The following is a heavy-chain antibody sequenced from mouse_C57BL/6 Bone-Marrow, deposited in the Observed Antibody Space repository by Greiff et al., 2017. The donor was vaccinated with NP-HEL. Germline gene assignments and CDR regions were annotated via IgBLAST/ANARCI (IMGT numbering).Heavy chain of an antibody. J-gene: IGHJ4*01. D-gene: IGHD2-4*01. CDR2: INPNNGGT. Sequence: EVKLQESGPELVKPGASVKMSCKASGYTFTDYNMHWVKQSHGKSLEWIGYINPNNGGTSYNQKFKGKATLTVNKSSSTAYMELRSLTSEDSAVYYCARSIYYDYYYYAMDYWGQGTSVTVSS. CDR1: GYTFTDYN. V-gene: IGHV1-22*01. CDR3: ARSIYYDYYYYAMDY.